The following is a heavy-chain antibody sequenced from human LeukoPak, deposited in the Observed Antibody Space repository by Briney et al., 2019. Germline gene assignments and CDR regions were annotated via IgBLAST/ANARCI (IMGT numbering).Heavy chain of an antibody. CDR1: GFTFSSYG. D-gene: IGHD6-13*01. CDR2: ISYDGSNK. CDR3: APRQQLVLEY. Sequence: GGCLRLSCAASGFTFSSYGMHWVRQAPGKGLEWVAVISYDGSNKYYADSVKGRFTISRDNSKNTLYLQMNSLRAEDTAVYYCAPRQQLVLEYWGQGTLVTVSS. V-gene: IGHV3-30*03. J-gene: IGHJ4*02.